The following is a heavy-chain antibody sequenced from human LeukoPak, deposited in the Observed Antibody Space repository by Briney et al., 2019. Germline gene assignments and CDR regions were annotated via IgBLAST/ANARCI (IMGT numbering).Heavy chain of an antibody. V-gene: IGHV4-59*01. J-gene: IGHJ4*02. Sequence: SETLSLTCTVSGGSISSYYWSWIRQPPGKGLEWIGYIYYSGSTNYNPSLKSRVTISVDTSKNQFSLKLSSVTAADTAVYYCARGMRFGEFFFDCWGQGTLVTVSS. CDR2: IYYSGST. CDR3: ARGMRFGEFFFDC. D-gene: IGHD3-10*01. CDR1: GGSISSYY.